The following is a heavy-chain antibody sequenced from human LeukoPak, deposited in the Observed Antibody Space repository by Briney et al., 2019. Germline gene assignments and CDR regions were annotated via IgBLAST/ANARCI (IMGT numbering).Heavy chain of an antibody. CDR1: GDSISSLY. D-gene: IGHD6-6*01. CDR3: ARHRAYSSSSPFDY. CDR2: IYYTGST. V-gene: IGHV4-59*08. J-gene: IGHJ4*02. Sequence: SETLSLTCSVSGDSISSLYWSWIRQPPGKGLEWIGYIYYTGSTNYNPSLKSRVTMFVDMSKNQFSLRLSSVTAADTAVYYCARHRAYSSSSPFDYWGQGTLVTVSS.